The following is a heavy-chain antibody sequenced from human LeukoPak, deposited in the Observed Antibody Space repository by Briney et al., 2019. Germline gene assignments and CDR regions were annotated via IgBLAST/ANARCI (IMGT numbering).Heavy chain of an antibody. Sequence: SVKVSCKASGGTFSSYAISWVRQAPGQGLEWMGRIIPILGIANYAQKFQGRVTITADKSTSTAYMELSSLRSEDTAVYYCAKMKGHTLPKYYMDVWGQGTTVTVSS. CDR2: IIPILGIA. D-gene: IGHD1-26*01. CDR3: AKMKGHTLPKYYMDV. V-gene: IGHV1-69*04. J-gene: IGHJ6*01. CDR1: GGTFSSYA.